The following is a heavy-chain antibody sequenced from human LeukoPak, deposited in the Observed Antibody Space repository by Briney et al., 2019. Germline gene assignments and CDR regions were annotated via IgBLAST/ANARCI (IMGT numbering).Heavy chain of an antibody. CDR3: AKGYSSIWYAEY. Sequence: PGGSLRLSCAASGFTFSSYAMSWVRQAPGKGLEWVSSITNSGGGAFYADSVKGRFTISRDNSKNTLYLQMNSLRAEDTAVYYCAKGYSSIWYAEYWGQGTLVTVSS. V-gene: IGHV3-23*01. J-gene: IGHJ4*02. D-gene: IGHD6-13*01. CDR1: GFTFSSYA. CDR2: ITNSGGGA.